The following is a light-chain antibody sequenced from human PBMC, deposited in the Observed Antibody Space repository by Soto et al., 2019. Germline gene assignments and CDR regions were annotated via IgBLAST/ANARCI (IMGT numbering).Light chain of an antibody. Sequence: IVLTQSPGTLSLSPGERVSLSCRASETISSSFLAWYQQRPGPPPRLLIYGSSSRAPGIPNRFSGSWSGTYFTLPIGTVEPEDFAVYYCQYYCSSPTFGQGT. J-gene: IGKJ1*01. CDR3: QYYCSSPT. CDR1: ETISSSF. V-gene: IGKV3-20*01. CDR2: GSS.